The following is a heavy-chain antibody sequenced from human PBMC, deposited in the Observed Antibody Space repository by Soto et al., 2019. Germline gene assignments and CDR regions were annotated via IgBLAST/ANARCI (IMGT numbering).Heavy chain of an antibody. CDR1: GFTFSSYA. D-gene: IGHD2-15*01. Sequence: PGGSLRLSCAASGFTFSSYAMSWVRQAPGKGLEWVSAISGSGGSTYYADSVKGRFTISRDNSKNTLYLQMSSLRAEDTAVYYCAKDVVKGFPQGYFDYWGQGTLVTVSS. J-gene: IGHJ4*02. V-gene: IGHV3-23*01. CDR3: AKDVVKGFPQGYFDY. CDR2: ISGSGGST.